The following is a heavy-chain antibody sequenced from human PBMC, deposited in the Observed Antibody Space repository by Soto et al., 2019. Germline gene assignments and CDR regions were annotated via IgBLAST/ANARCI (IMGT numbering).Heavy chain of an antibody. Sequence: QVQLVQSGAEVKKPGASVKVSCKASGYTFTSYYMHWVRQAPGQGLEWMGIINPSGGSTSYAQKCEGSGTMTRDTSTSTVYMELSSLRSEDTAVYYCARGATMIVPDHCWGQGTLVTVSS. V-gene: IGHV1-46*01. J-gene: IGHJ4*02. CDR3: ARGATMIVPDHC. CDR1: GYTFTSYY. CDR2: INPSGGST. D-gene: IGHD3-22*01.